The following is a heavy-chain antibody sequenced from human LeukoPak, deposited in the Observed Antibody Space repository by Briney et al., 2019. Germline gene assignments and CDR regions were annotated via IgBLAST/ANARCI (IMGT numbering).Heavy chain of an antibody. V-gene: IGHV4-34*01. J-gene: IGHJ5*02. CDR2: IYHSGST. D-gene: IGHD2-2*01. CDR3: ARDIVVVPAAMRGWFDP. Sequence: SETLSLTCAVYGGSFSGYYWSWIRQPPGKGLEWIGSIYHSGSTYYNPSLKSRVTISVDTSKNQFSLKLSSVTAADTAVYYCARDIVVVPAAMRGWFDPWGQGTLVTVSS. CDR1: GGSFSGYY.